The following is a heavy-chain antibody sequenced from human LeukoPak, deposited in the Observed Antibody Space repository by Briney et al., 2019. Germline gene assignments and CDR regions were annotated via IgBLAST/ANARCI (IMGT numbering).Heavy chain of an antibody. CDR3: ARGSSIVGATLPFDY. CDR2: IYYSGST. V-gene: IGHV4-61*01. CDR1: GGSISTGSHY. J-gene: IGHJ4*02. D-gene: IGHD1-26*01. Sequence: PSETLSLTCSVSGGSISTGSHYWSWIRQPPGKGLEWIGYIYYSGSTNYNPSLKSRVTISVDTSKNQFSLKLSSVTAADTAVYYCARGSSIVGATLPFDYWGQGTLVTVSS.